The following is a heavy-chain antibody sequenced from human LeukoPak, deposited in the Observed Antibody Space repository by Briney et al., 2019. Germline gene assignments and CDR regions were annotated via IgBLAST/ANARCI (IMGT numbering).Heavy chain of an antibody. Sequence: GGSVRLSCAGSGFTFSRFWLSWVRQAPGKGLEWVANIKQDGSERYYVDSVKGRFSISRDNAKSSLYLEMKTLRVEDTAEYYCARIEPDNSGWLYWGQGTLVTVSS. J-gene: IGHJ4*02. D-gene: IGHD3-22*01. CDR2: IKQDGSER. V-gene: IGHV3-7*01. CDR1: GFTFSRFW. CDR3: ARIEPDNSGWLY.